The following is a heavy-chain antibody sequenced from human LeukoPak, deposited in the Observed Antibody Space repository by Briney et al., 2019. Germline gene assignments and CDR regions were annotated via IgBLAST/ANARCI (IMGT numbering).Heavy chain of an antibody. J-gene: IGHJ3*01. CDR2: INHSGST. Sequence: SETLSLTCAVYGGSFSGYYWSWIRQPPGKGLEWIGEINHSGSTNYNPSLKSRVTISVDTSKNQFSLKLSSVTAADTAVYYCARPDDGAFDFWGQGTMVTVSS. D-gene: IGHD5-24*01. CDR1: GGSFSGYY. CDR3: ARPDDGAFDF. V-gene: IGHV4-34*01.